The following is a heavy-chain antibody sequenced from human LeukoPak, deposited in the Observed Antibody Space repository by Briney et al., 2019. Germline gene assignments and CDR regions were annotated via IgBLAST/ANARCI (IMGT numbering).Heavy chain of an antibody. CDR1: GGSISSGSYY. CDR2: IYTSGST. D-gene: IGHD4-23*01. J-gene: IGHJ4*02. CDR3: ARGYGGNMMYYFDY. Sequence: SETLSLTCTVSGGSISSGSYYWSWIRQPAGKGLEWIGRIYTSGSTNYNPSLKSRVTISVDTSKNQFSLKLSSVTAADTAVYYCARGYGGNMMYYFDYWGQGTLVTVSS. V-gene: IGHV4-61*02.